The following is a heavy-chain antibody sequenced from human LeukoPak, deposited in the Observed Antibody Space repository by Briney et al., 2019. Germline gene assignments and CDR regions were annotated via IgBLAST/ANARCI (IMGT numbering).Heavy chain of an antibody. J-gene: IGHJ4*02. CDR1: GGSFSGYY. D-gene: IGHD3-22*01. V-gene: IGHV4-34*01. CDR3: ARVPTYYYDSSGHDGPIDY. Sequence: PSETLSLTCAVYGGSFSGYYWSWIRQPPGKGLEWIGKINHSGTTNYNPSLKSRVTMSVDTSKHQFSLHLTSVTAAGTAVYYCARVPTYYYDSSGHDGPIDYWGQGTLVTVSS. CDR2: INHSGTT.